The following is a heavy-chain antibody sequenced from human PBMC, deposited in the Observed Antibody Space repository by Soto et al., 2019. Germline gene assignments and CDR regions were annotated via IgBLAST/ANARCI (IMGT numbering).Heavy chain of an antibody. D-gene: IGHD6-6*01. CDR2: IYYSGST. CDR3: ASTSSSGYYHYYMDV. CDR1: GGSISSSSYY. J-gene: IGHJ6*03. V-gene: IGHV4-39*01. Sequence: SETLSLTCTVSGGSISSSSYYWGWIRQPPGKGLEWIGSIYYSGSTYYNPSLKSRVTISVDTSKNQFSLKLSSVTAADTAVYYCASTSSSGYYHYYMDVWGKGTTVTVSS.